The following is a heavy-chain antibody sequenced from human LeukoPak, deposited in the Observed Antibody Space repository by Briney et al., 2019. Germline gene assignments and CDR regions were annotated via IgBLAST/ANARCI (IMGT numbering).Heavy chain of an antibody. CDR2: IYYSGST. CDR3: ARRTAMVLFDI. CDR1: GGSISSSSYY. V-gene: IGHV4-39*01. Sequence: SETLSLTCTVSGGSISSSSYYWGWIRQPPGKGLEWIGSIYYSGSTYYNPPLKSRVTISVDTSKNQFSLKLSSVTAADTAVYYCARRTAMVLFDIWGQGTMVTVSS. J-gene: IGHJ3*02. D-gene: IGHD5-18*01.